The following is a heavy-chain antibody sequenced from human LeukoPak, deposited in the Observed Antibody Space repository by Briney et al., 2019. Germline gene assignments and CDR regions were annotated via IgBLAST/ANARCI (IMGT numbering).Heavy chain of an antibody. CDR3: AKEGSGYQADFDY. D-gene: IGHD3-3*01. V-gene: IGHV3-23*01. Sequence: GGSLRLSCAASGFIFSSYAMSWVRQAPGNGLQWVSGISGSGGSTYYADSVKGRFTISRDNSKNTLYLQMNSLRAEDTAVYHCAKEGSGYQADFDYRGQGTLVTVSS. J-gene: IGHJ4*02. CDR2: ISGSGGST. CDR1: GFIFSSYA.